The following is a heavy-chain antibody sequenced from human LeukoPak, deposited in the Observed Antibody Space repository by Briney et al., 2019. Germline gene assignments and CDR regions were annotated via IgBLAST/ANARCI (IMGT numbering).Heavy chain of an antibody. Sequence: ASVKVSCKASGYTFTSYAMHWVRQAPGQRLEWMGWINAGNGNTKYSQKFQGRVTITRDTSASTAYMELSSLRSEDTAVYSCARGPRYCSGGSCYGLLDYWGQGTLVTVSS. CDR1: GYTFTSYA. CDR3: ARGPRYCSGGSCYGLLDY. V-gene: IGHV1-3*01. J-gene: IGHJ4*02. D-gene: IGHD2-15*01. CDR2: INAGNGNT.